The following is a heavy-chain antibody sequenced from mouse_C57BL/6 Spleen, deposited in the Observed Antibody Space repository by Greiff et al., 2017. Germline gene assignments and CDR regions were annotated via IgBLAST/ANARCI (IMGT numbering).Heavy chain of an antibody. V-gene: IGHV5-12*01. D-gene: IGHD2-4*01. CDR1: GFTFSDYY. CDR2: ISNGGGST. J-gene: IGHJ3*01. CDR3: ARDFYYDYDGGAY. Sequence: EVKLMESGGGLVQPGGSLKLSCAASGFTFSDYYMYWVRQTPEKRLEWVAYISNGGGSTYYPDTVKGRFTISRDNAKNTLYLQMSRLKSEDTAMYYCARDFYYDYDGGAYWGQGTLVTVSA.